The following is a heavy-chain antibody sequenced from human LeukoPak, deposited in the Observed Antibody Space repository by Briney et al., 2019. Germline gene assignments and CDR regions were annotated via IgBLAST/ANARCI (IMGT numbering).Heavy chain of an antibody. D-gene: IGHD3-10*01. V-gene: IGHV3-7*01. CDR2: IKQDGSEK. Sequence: GGSLRLSCAASGFTFSSYWMSWVRQAPGKGLEWVANIKQDGSEKYYVDSVKGRFTISRDSAKNSLYLQMNSLRAEDTAVYYCARVFLWFGEFDAFDIWGQGTMVTVSS. CDR1: GFTFSSYW. CDR3: ARVFLWFGEFDAFDI. J-gene: IGHJ3*02.